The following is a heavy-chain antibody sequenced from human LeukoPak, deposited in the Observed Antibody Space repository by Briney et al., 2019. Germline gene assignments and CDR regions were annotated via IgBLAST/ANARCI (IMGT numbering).Heavy chain of an antibody. CDR2: ISSSSSYI. CDR3: AREGNGYNGFDY. D-gene: IGHD5-24*01. CDR1: GFTVSSNY. J-gene: IGHJ4*02. V-gene: IGHV3-21*01. Sequence: KSGGSLRLSCAASGFTVSSNYMSWVRQAPGKGLEWVSSISSSSSYIYYADSVKGRFTISRDNAKNSLYLQMNSLRAEDTAVYYCAREGNGYNGFDYWGQGTLVTVPS.